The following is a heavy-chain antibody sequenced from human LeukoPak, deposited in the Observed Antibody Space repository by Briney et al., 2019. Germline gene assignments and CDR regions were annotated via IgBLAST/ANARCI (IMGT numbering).Heavy chain of an antibody. CDR3: TRDWGTTRHFDY. D-gene: IGHD3-16*01. V-gene: IGHV3-74*01. J-gene: IGHJ4*02. Sequence: GGSLRLSCAASGFTFSSYNMNWVRQAPGKGLVWVSHVNSDGRTTTYADSVKGRFTISRDNAKNTLYLQMDSLTAEDTAIYYCTRDWGTTRHFDYWGQGALVTVSS. CDR1: GFTFSSYN. CDR2: VNSDGRTT.